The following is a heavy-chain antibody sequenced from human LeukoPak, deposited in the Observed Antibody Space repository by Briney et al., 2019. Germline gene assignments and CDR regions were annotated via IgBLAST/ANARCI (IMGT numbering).Heavy chain of an antibody. CDR1: GFTFNRYA. D-gene: IGHD3-22*01. J-gene: IGHJ5*02. V-gene: IGHV3-23*01. Sequence: GGSLRLSCAASGFTFNRYAMSWVRQAPGKGLEWVSAISGSGGSTYYADSVKGRFTISRDNSKNTLYLQMNSLRAEDTAVYYCAKADYYDSSGYFWFDPWGQGTLVTVSS. CDR2: ISGSGGST. CDR3: AKADYYDSSGYFWFDP.